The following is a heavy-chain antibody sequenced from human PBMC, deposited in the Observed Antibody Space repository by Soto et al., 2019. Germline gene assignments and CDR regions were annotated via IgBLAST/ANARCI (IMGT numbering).Heavy chain of an antibody. V-gene: IGHV3-7*05. Sequence: SLRLSCEASGFSFSNFWLTWVRQAPGKGLEWMANIKPDGSDQYYVDSVRGRFTISRDNTKNLMYLQMNSLRADDTAVYYCARGGEAFFEGLFWGQGALVTVS. CDR2: IKPDGSDQ. CDR1: GFSFSNFW. CDR3: ARGGEAFFEGLF. D-gene: IGHD3-3*01. J-gene: IGHJ4*02.